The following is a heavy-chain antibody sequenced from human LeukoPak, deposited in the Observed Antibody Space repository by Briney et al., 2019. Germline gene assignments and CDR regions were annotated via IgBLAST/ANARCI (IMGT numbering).Heavy chain of an antibody. CDR2: ISGSGGST. Sequence: GGSLTLSCAASGFTFSSYAMSWVRQAPGKGLEWVSAISGSGGSTYYADSVKGRFTISRDNSRDTLYLQMNSLRAEDTAVYYCAKGYYDYVWGSYYFDYWGQGTLVTVSS. CDR1: GFTFSSYA. V-gene: IGHV3-23*01. D-gene: IGHD3-16*01. J-gene: IGHJ4*02. CDR3: AKGYYDYVWGSYYFDY.